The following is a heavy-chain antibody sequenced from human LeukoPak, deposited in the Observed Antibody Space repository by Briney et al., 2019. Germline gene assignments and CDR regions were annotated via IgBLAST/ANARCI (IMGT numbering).Heavy chain of an antibody. D-gene: IGHD3-16*02. CDR3: VSIDLDS. CDR2: EDGGP. Sequence: ASVKVSCKVSGYTLTELSIHWVRQAPGKGLEWMGDEDGGPIYAQKFQGRVTMTEDTSTDTAYMDVSSLRSEDTAVYYCVSIDLDSWGQGTLVTVSS. J-gene: IGHJ4*02. V-gene: IGHV1-24*01. CDR1: GYTLTELS.